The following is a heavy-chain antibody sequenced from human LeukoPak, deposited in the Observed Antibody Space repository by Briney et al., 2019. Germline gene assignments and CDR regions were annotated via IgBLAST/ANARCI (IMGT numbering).Heavy chain of an antibody. Sequence: PGGSLRLSCAASGFTFTTFWMSWVRQAPGKGLEWVANIKQDGSERYYVDSVKGRFTISRDNAKNSLYLQMNSLRAEDTAVYYCARHYGSKFDPWGQGTLVTVSS. V-gene: IGHV3-7*01. CDR3: ARHYGSKFDP. CDR2: IKQDGSER. CDR1: GFTFTTFW. J-gene: IGHJ5*02. D-gene: IGHD3-10*01.